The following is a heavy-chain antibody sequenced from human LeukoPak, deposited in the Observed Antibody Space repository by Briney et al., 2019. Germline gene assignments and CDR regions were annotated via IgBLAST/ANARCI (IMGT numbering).Heavy chain of an antibody. CDR3: ATSGTYFYYYYFDI. CDR2: ISRGDETT. D-gene: IGHD1-1*01. V-gene: IGHV3-11*01. CDR1: GFTFSGYH. Sequence: PGGSLRLSCAASGFTFSGYHMSWIRQAPGKGLEWISYISRGDETTNYADSVKGRFTISRDNAKNSLYLHLNSLRADDTAVYFCATSGTYFYYYYFDIWGTGTTVTVSS. J-gene: IGHJ6*03.